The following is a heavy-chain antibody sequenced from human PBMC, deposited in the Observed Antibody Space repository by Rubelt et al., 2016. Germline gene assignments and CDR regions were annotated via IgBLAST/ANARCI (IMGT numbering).Heavy chain of an antibody. CDR1: GFTFSSYA. CDR3: AKGKYDFRGTPHEFDD. Sequence: EVQLLESGGGLVQPGGSLRLSCAASGFTFSSYAMSWVRQAPGKGLEWVSAISGSGGSTYYADSVKGRFTISRDNSKNTLYLQRNSLRAEDTAVYYCAKGKYDFRGTPHEFDDWGQGTLVTVSS. D-gene: IGHD3-3*01. J-gene: IGHJ4*02. V-gene: IGHV3-23*01. CDR2: ISGSGGST.